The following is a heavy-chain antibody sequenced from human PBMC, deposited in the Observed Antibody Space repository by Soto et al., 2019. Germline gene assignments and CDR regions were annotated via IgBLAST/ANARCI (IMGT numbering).Heavy chain of an antibody. Sequence: QAQLVQSGAEVKKPGASVKVSCKASGYTFYSHSISWVRQAPGQGLEWMGRISADNGNTKDAQKFRGRVTMTTDTSTSTVYMGLRNLRADDTAVYYCARCIQQDYYYGMDVWGQGTTVTVSS. CDR3: ARCIQQDYYYGMDV. CDR1: GYTFYSHS. V-gene: IGHV1-18*01. CDR2: ISADNGNT. J-gene: IGHJ6*02. D-gene: IGHD5-18*01.